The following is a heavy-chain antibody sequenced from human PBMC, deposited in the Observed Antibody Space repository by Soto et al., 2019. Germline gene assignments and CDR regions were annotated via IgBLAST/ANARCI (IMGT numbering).Heavy chain of an antibody. CDR3: ATHSSNYYVGDY. CDR2: IWYDGGNK. Sequence: QVQLVESGGGVVQPGKSLRLSCAASGFTFSRYGMHWVRQAPGTGLEWVAIIWYDGGNKYYADSVKGRFTISRDNSKNTLYLQMNSLRAEDTAMYYCATHSSNYYVGDYWGQGTLVTVSS. J-gene: IGHJ4*02. V-gene: IGHV3-33*01. D-gene: IGHD6-13*01. CDR1: GFTFSRYG.